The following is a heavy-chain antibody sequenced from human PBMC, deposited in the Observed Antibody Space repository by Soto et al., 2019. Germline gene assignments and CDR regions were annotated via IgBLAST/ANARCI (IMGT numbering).Heavy chain of an antibody. D-gene: IGHD4-17*01. Sequence: EVRLLESGGGLVQPGGSLRLSCAASGFTFNNYARSWVRQAPGKGLEWVSAASGSGISTYDADSVKGRFTISRHNPKNXVTLQMHSLRAEDRGVYYCASLPSIAYADRATDDYWGQGALVTVSS. CDR1: GFTFNNYA. J-gene: IGHJ4*02. CDR2: ASGSGIST. CDR3: ASLPSIAYADRATDDY. V-gene: IGHV3-23*01.